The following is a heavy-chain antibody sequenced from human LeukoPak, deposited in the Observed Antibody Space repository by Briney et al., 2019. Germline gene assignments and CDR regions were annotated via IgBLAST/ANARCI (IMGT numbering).Heavy chain of an antibody. V-gene: IGHV3-33*01. D-gene: IGHD4-17*01. J-gene: IGHJ5*02. Sequence: GGSLRLSCAASGFTFSSFGMHWVRQAPGKGLEWVSDIWYNGSNKYYAESVKGRFTISRDNSKNTLYLQMNSLRAEDTAVHYCSRGGYGDYNNWFDPWGQGTLVIVSS. CDR1: GFTFSSFG. CDR3: SRGGYGDYNNWFDP. CDR2: IWYNGSNK.